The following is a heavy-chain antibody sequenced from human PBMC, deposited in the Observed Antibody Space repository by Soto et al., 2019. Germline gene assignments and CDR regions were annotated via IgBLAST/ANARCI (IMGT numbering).Heavy chain of an antibody. CDR3: AKGSASGSPYYFDF. D-gene: IGHD6-25*01. CDR2: ITGSGGDT. J-gene: IGHJ4*02. V-gene: IGHV3-23*01. Sequence: WILKNQGKGLEWVSAITGSGGDTYHADSVKGRFTISRDNSKNTLFLQMNRLRADDTAVYYCAKGSASGSPYYFDFWGQGTLVTVSS.